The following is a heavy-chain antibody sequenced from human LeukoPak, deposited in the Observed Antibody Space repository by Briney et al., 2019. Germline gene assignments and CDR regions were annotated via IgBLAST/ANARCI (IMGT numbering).Heavy chain of an antibody. CDR1: GFTFSHYP. J-gene: IGHJ6*03. CDR3: ARDRVRGAADYYMDV. CDR2: IANDGRDK. Sequence: GGSLRLSCAASGFTFSHYPMHWVRQAPGKGLEWVAVIANDGRDKHHGDSVKGRFTISRDNSRTTMYLQMNTLRAEDTAVYYCARDRVRGAADYYMDVWGKGTTVTVSS. D-gene: IGHD3-10*01. V-gene: IGHV3-30*04.